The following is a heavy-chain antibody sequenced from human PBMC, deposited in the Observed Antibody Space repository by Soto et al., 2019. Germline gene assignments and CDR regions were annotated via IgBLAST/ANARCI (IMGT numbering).Heavy chain of an antibody. Sequence: PGGSLRLSCAASGFTFSSYGMHWVRQAPGKGLEWVAVIWYDGSNKYYADSVKGRFTISRDNSKNTLYLQMNSLRAEDTAVYYCARFPQPPDTAMVHYYGMDVWGQGTTVTVSS. V-gene: IGHV3-33*01. D-gene: IGHD5-18*01. CDR2: IWYDGSNK. CDR3: ARFPQPPDTAMVHYYGMDV. CDR1: GFTFSSYG. J-gene: IGHJ6*02.